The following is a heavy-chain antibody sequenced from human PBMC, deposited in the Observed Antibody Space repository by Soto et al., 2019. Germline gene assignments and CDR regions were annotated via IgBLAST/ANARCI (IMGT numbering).Heavy chain of an antibody. Sequence: ESGGGVVQPGRSLRLSCAASGFTFSSYGMHWVRQAPGKGLEWVAVISYDGSNKYYADSVKGRFTISRDNSKNTLYLQMNSLRAEDTAVYYCAKDHHSSAHYGMDVWGQGTTVTVSS. CDR3: AKDHHSSAHYGMDV. CDR2: ISYDGSNK. V-gene: IGHV3-30*18. D-gene: IGHD6-19*01. J-gene: IGHJ6*02. CDR1: GFTFSSYG.